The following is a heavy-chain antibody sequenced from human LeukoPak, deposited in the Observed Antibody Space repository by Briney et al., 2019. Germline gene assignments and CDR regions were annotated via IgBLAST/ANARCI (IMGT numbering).Heavy chain of an antibody. CDR2: INHSGST. CDR3: ARLGKEPSKDL. D-gene: IGHD1-14*01. Sequence: SETLSLTCAVYGGPFSGYYWSWIRQPPGKGLEWIGEINHSGSTNYNPSLKSRVTISVDTSKNKFSLKLSSVTAADTAVYYCARLGKEPSKDLWGRGTLVTVSS. CDR1: GGPFSGYY. V-gene: IGHV4-34*01. J-gene: IGHJ2*01.